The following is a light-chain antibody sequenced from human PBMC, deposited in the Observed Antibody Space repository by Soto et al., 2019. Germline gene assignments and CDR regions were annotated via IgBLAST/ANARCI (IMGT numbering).Light chain of an antibody. J-gene: IGKJ4*01. V-gene: IGKV4-1*01. CDR2: WAS. CDR3: LQYYGTLAHS. CDR1: QSVLSRSNYKNY. Sequence: IVMTQSPDSLAVSLGERATINCKSSQSVLSRSNYKNYLAWYQQKPGQPPQLLIYWASTRESGVPDRFRGMGSGTDFTLTITSLQAEDVAGYYCLQYYGTLAHSFGGGTKV.